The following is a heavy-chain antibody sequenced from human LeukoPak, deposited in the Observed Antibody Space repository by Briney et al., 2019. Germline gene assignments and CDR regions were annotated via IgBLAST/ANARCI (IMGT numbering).Heavy chain of an antibody. V-gene: IGHV3-7*05. D-gene: IGHD1-1*01. Sequence: GGSLRLSCSASGFIFSSYWMSWVRQAPGKGLEWVAGIKQDGSEKYYVDFVKGRFSISRDNAKNSLYLQMNSLGADDTAIYYCAGGTGMDVWGQGTTVTVSS. CDR3: AGGTGMDV. CDR1: GFIFSSYW. CDR2: IKQDGSEK. J-gene: IGHJ6*02.